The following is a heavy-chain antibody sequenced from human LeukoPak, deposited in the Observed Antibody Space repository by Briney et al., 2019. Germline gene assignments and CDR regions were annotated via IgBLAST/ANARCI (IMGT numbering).Heavy chain of an antibody. J-gene: IGHJ4*02. CDR2: ISFDGDDK. D-gene: IGHD5-12*01. CDR1: AFTFSNYG. Sequence: GSSLRLSCAPSAFTFSNYGMHRVRQAPGKGLEWVAVISFDGDDKYYADSVKGRFTISRDNSKNTLYLQMNSLRTEDTAVYYCAKGETYSGYGTPYDYWGQGTLVTVSS. V-gene: IGHV3-30*18. CDR3: AKGETYSGYGTPYDY.